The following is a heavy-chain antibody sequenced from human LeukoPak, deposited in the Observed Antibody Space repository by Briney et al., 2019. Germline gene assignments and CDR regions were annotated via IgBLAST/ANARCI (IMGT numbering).Heavy chain of an antibody. Sequence: GGSLRLSCAASGFTVSSNYMSWVRQAPGKGLEWVSVICSGGSTYYADSVKGRFTISRDNSKNTLYLQMNSLRAEDTAVYYCAREKYPYGMDVWGQGTTVTVSS. V-gene: IGHV3-66*01. J-gene: IGHJ6*02. CDR3: AREKYPYGMDV. CDR1: GFTVSSNY. CDR2: ICSGGST. D-gene: IGHD2-2*01.